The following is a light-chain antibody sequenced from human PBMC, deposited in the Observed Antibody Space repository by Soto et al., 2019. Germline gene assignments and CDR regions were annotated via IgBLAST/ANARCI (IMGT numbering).Light chain of an antibody. V-gene: IGKV1-39*01. Sequence: DIQMTQSPSSLSASVGDRVTITCRASQSIHSFVNWYQQKPGKAPQVLIYGGSALQSGVPSRFSGSGSGTDFTLTISSLQPEDFASYFCQQSYNIPFTFGPGTKVDIK. CDR1: QSIHSF. CDR2: GGS. J-gene: IGKJ3*01. CDR3: QQSYNIPFT.